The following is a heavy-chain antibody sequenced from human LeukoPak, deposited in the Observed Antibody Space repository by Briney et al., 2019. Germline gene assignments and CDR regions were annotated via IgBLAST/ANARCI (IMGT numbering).Heavy chain of an antibody. V-gene: IGHV3-7*01. J-gene: IGHJ4*02. D-gene: IGHD1-20*01. CDR3: ARDFNWNLDY. CDR1: GFTFSRYW. Sequence: PGVTLRLSCAASGFTFSRYWMSWVRQAPGKGLEWVASVNQDGSEKYSVDSVRGRFTISRDNDKNSLYLQMNSLRAEDTAVYYCARDFNWNLDYWGQGTLVTVSS. CDR2: VNQDGSEK.